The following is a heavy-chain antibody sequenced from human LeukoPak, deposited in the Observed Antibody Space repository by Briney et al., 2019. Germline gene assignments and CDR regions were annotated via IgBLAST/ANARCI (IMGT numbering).Heavy chain of an antibody. J-gene: IGHJ4*02. CDR3: AKTPLAVAPGDFFDY. V-gene: IGHV3-7*03. CDR1: GFIFSNCC. Sequence: GGSLTLSCAASGFIFSNCCMSWVRQAPGKGLEWVANIKQEGKEKNYVDSVKGRVTISRDNSKNSLYLQLNSLRADDTAVYYCAKTPLAVAPGDFFDYWGQGTLVTVSS. D-gene: IGHD6-19*01. CDR2: IKQEGKEK.